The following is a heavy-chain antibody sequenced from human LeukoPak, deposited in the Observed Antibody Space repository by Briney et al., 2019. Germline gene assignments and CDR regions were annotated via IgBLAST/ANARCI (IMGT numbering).Heavy chain of an antibody. CDR3: ARAYGRLRFLEWYVDY. CDR2: IKQDGSEK. Sequence: GGSLRLSCAASGFTFSSYWMSWVRQAPGKGLEWVANIKQDGSEKDYVDSVKGRFTISRDNAKNSLYLQMNSLRAEDTAVNYCARAYGRLRFLEWYVDYWGQGTLVTVSS. CDR1: GFTFSSYW. V-gene: IGHV3-7*01. J-gene: IGHJ4*02. D-gene: IGHD3-3*01.